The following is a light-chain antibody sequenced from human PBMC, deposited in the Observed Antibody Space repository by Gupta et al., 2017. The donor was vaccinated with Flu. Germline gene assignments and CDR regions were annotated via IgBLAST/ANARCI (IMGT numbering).Light chain of an antibody. V-gene: IGLV1-40*01. J-gene: IGLJ3*02. Sequence: QSVLTQPPSVSAPPGQKVTISCTGSSSNIGAGYDVHWYQQLPGTAPKLLIQGNTNRPSGVPDRVSGSKSGTSAALAITGLQAEDDADYYCQSYDSGRWVFGGGTKLTVL. CDR1: SSNIGAGYD. CDR3: QSYDSGRWV. CDR2: GNT.